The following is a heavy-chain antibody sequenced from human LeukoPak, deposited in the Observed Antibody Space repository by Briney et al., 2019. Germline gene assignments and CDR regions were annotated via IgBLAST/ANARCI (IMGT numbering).Heavy chain of an antibody. J-gene: IGHJ4*02. D-gene: IGHD2-15*01. CDR3: ARRRPVVVAATDYYFDY. CDR1: GFTFSSYS. Sequence: GGSLRLSCAASGFTFSSYSMNWVRQAPGKGLEWVSSISSSSSYIYYADSVKGRFTISRDNAKNSLYLQMNSLRAEDTAVYYCARRRPVVVAATDYYFDYWGQGTLVTVSS. V-gene: IGHV3-21*01. CDR2: ISSSSSYI.